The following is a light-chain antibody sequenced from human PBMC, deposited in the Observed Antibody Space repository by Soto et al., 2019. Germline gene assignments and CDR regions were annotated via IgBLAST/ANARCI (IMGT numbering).Light chain of an antibody. CDR2: TAS. V-gene: IGKV1-9*01. Sequence: DIQLTQSPSFLSASVGDRVTITCRASQGISDYLAWYQQKPGKAPKLLIHTASTLQSGVPSRFSGSGSGTEFTLTISSLQPEDFASYYCQHRHSYPITFGQGTRLEI. J-gene: IGKJ5*01. CDR3: QHRHSYPIT. CDR1: QGISDY.